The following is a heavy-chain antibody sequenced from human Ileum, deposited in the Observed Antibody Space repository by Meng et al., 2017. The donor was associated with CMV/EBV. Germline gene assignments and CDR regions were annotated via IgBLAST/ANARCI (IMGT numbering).Heavy chain of an antibody. CDR1: GFTFSSYS. CDR3: ASRSCTNGVCPFAY. D-gene: IGHD2-8*01. V-gene: IGHV3-21*04. CDR2: ISSAGSHK. Sequence: GGSLRLSCAGSGFTFSSYSMSWVRQAPGKGLEWVSSISSAGSHKYYADSVKGRSTISRDNAKNSLYLQMNSLGAEDTAIYYCASRSCTNGVCPFAYWGQGTLVTVSS. J-gene: IGHJ4*02.